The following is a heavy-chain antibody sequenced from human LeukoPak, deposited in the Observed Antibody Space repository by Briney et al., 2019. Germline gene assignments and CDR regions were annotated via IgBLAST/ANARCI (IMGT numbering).Heavy chain of an antibody. J-gene: IGHJ6*02. CDR2: ISYDGSNK. Sequence: SGRSLRLSCAASGFTFSSYAMHWVRQAPGKGLEWVAVISYDGSNKYYADSAKGRFTISRDNSKNPLYLQMNSLRAEDTAVYYCARDLGYCSSTSCFYGMDVWGQGATVTVSS. V-gene: IGHV3-30-3*01. CDR1: GFTFSSYA. D-gene: IGHD2-2*01. CDR3: ARDLGYCSSTSCFYGMDV.